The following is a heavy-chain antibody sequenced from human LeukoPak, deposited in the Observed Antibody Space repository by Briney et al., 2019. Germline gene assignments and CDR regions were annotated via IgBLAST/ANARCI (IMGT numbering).Heavy chain of an antibody. D-gene: IGHD3-22*01. J-gene: IGHJ4*02. V-gene: IGHV3-23*01. Sequence: GGSLRLSCAASGFTFSSYAMSWVRQAPGKGLEWVSAISGSGGSTYYADSVKGRFTISRDNSKNTLYLQMNSLRAEDTAVYYCARVVIYDSSGYYLRHYYFDYWGQGTLVTVSS. CDR1: GFTFSSYA. CDR2: ISGSGGST. CDR3: ARVVIYDSSGYYLRHYYFDY.